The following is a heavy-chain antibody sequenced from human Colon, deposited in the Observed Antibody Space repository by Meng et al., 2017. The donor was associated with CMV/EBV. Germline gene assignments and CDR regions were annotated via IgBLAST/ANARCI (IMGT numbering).Heavy chain of an antibody. CDR1: GFTFSNYW. J-gene: IGHJ6*02. CDR2: INRDGSST. Sequence: GGPLRLSCAASGFTFSNYWMHWVRRVPGKGLVWVSHINRDGSSTTYADSVKGRFTISRDNVKNTVFLQMNSLTAEDAEVYYCARCSSTSYDFFGVDVWGQGTTVTVSS. V-gene: IGHV3-74*03. D-gene: IGHD2-2*01. CDR3: ARCSSTSYDFFGVDV.